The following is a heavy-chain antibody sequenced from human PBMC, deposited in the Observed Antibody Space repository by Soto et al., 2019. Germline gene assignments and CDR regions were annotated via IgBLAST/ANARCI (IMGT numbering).Heavy chain of an antibody. V-gene: IGHV4-59*01. J-gene: IGHJ3*02. CDR3: ARWGDGYKHAFDI. Sequence: PSETLSLTCTVSGGSISSYYWNWIRQPPGMGLDWIGYHYYSGCTNYKPSLQRRVTISVDTSKNQFFLKLSSVTAADTAVYYCARWGDGYKHAFDIWRQLTIVTDSS. CDR2: HYYSGCT. D-gene: IGHD5-12*01. CDR1: GGSISSYY.